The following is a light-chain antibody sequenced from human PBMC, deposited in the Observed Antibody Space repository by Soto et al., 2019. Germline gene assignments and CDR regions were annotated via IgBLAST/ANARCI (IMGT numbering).Light chain of an antibody. CDR2: DAS. CDR3: QQYNSYSPT. V-gene: IGKV1-5*01. J-gene: IGKJ1*01. Sequence: DIQMTQSPSTLSASVGDRVSITCRASQSLSNWLAWYQQKPGEAPKLLIYDASSLQSGVPSRFSGSGSGTEFTLTISSLQPDDFATYYCQQYNSYSPTFGQGTKVDIK. CDR1: QSLSNW.